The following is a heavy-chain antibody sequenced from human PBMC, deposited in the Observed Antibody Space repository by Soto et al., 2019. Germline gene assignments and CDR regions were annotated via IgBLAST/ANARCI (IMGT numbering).Heavy chain of an antibody. J-gene: IGHJ4*02. D-gene: IGHD6-19*01. V-gene: IGHV3-33*01. Sequence: QVQLVESGGGVVQPGRSLRLSCAASGFTFSNYGMHWVRQAPGKGLEWVAVIWYHGNNKYYADSVKGRFTISRDNSKNTLYLQMNSLRAEDTAVYFWARDRDPGQWLTTNYFDYWGQGTLVTVSS. CDR3: ARDRDPGQWLTTNYFDY. CDR2: IWYHGNNK. CDR1: GFTFSNYG.